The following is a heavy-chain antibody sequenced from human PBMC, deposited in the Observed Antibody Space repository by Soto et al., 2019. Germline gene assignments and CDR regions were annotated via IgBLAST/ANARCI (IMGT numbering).Heavy chain of an antibody. CDR2: MYHSGST. CDR1: GGSISSGGYS. CDR3: ARAPAYSSGSQINYGMDV. Sequence: PSETLSLTCAVSGGSISSGGYSWSWIRQPPGKGLEWIGYMYHSGSTYYNTSLKSRVTISIDRSKNKYSLKLSSVTAEDTAVYYCARAPAYSSGSQINYGMDVWGQGTTVTVSS. D-gene: IGHD6-19*01. J-gene: IGHJ6*02. V-gene: IGHV4-30-2*01.